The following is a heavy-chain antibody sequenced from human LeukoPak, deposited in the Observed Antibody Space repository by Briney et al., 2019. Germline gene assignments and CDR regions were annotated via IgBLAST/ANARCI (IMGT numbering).Heavy chain of an antibody. V-gene: IGHV1-69*06. CDR3: ARATGTTRDFDY. Sequence: ASVKVSCKASGGTFSSYAISLVRQAPGQGLEWMGGIIPIFGTANYAQKFQGRVTITADKSTSTAYMELSSLRSDDTAVYYCARATGTTRDFDYWGQGTLVTVSS. CDR2: IIPIFGTA. D-gene: IGHD1-1*01. J-gene: IGHJ4*02. CDR1: GGTFSSYA.